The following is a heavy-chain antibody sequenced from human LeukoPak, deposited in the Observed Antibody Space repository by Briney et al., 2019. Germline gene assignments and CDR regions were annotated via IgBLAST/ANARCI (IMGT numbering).Heavy chain of an antibody. V-gene: IGHV3-23*01. J-gene: IGHJ4*02. CDR2: ISDSGGTT. Sequence: GGSLRLSCAASGFIFSSYAMGWVRQAPGMGLDWVSVISDSGGTTYYADSVKGRFTISRDNSKNTLYLQMNSLRAENTAVYYCAKDARRTSGWYFFDYWGQGTLVTVSS. CDR3: AKDARRTSGWYFFDY. CDR1: GFIFSSYA. D-gene: IGHD6-19*01.